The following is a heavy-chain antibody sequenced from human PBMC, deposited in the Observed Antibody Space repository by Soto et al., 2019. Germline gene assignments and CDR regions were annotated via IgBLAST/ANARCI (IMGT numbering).Heavy chain of an antibody. V-gene: IGHV3-13*01. J-gene: IGHJ6*02. D-gene: IGHD3-16*01. CDR3: VRGGDRFDGMDV. Sequence: EVQLVESGGGLVQPGGSLRLSCAASGFGFNGYDMHWVRQAPGKNLEWVAAISTAGDTYYLGSVKGRFTISREDAKNSLSLQMDILRVGDTAVYYCVRGGDRFDGMDVWGQGTTVTFSS. CDR2: ISTAGDT. CDR1: GFGFNGYD.